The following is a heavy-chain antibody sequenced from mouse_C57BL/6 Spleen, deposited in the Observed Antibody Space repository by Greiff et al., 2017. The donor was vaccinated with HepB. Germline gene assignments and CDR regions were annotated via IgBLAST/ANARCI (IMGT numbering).Heavy chain of an antibody. CDR2: INPSSGYT. CDR3: AEAAQATPFAY. V-gene: IGHV1-7*01. D-gene: IGHD3-2*02. CDR1: GYTFTSYW. Sequence: VKLSCKASGYTFTSYWMHWVKQRPGQGLEWIGYINPSSGYTKYNQKFKDKATLTADKSSSTAYMQLSSLTYEDSAVYYCAEAAQATPFAYWGQGTLVTVSA. J-gene: IGHJ3*01.